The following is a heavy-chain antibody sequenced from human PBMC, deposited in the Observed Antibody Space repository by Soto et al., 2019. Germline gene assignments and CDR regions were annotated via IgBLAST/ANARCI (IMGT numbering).Heavy chain of an antibody. CDR2: ISYDGSNK. V-gene: IGHV3-30*18. Sequence: GGSLRLSCAASGFTFSSYAMSWVRQAPGKGLEWVALISYDGSNKYYADSVKGRFTISRDNSKNKLSLQVNSLRPEDKAVYYCAKDRDSSGWFSGYYYGVDVWGQGTTVTVSS. CDR1: GFTFSSYA. D-gene: IGHD6-19*01. CDR3: AKDRDSSGWFSGYYYGVDV. J-gene: IGHJ6*02.